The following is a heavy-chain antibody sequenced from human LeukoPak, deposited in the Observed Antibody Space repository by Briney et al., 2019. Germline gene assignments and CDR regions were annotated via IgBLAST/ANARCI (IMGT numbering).Heavy chain of an antibody. CDR2: ISSNGGST. CDR3: VKDDGYCSSTSCHDFDY. Sequence: GSLRLSCSASGFTFSSYAMHWVRQAPGKGLEYVSAISSNGGSTYYADSVKGRFTISRDNSKNTLYLQMSSLRAEDTAVYYCVKDDGYCSSTSCHDFDYWGQGTLVTVSS. V-gene: IGHV3-64D*06. CDR1: GFTFSSYA. J-gene: IGHJ4*02. D-gene: IGHD2-2*03.